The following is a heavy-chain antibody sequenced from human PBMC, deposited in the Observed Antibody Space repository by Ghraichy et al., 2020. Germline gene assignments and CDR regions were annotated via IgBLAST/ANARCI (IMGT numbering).Heavy chain of an antibody. V-gene: IGHV3-48*02. CDR2: ISSSSSTI. D-gene: IGHD3-3*02. CDR1: GFTFSSYS. Sequence: GESLNISCAASGFTFSSYSMNWVRQAPGKGLEWVSYISSSSSTIYYADSVKGRFTISRDNAKNSLYLQMNSLRDEDTAVYYCAREMRGPLGYYYGMDVWGQGTTVTVAS. J-gene: IGHJ6*02. CDR3: AREMRGPLGYYYGMDV.